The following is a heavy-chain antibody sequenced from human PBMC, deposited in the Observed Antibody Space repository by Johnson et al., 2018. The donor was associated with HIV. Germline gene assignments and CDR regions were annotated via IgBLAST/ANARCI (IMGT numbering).Heavy chain of an antibody. Sequence: VQLVESGGGLAKPAWSPRLSCAAYKFTFSSYYMTWVRQAPGKGLEWVANIKQDGSEKYSVDSVKGRFTISRDNAKNSLYLQMNSLRAEDTALYYCARESPGLGVNGFDIWGQGTMVTVSS. CDR2: IKQDGSEK. CDR3: ARESPGLGVNGFDI. CDR1: KFTFSSYY. D-gene: IGHD3-10*01. J-gene: IGHJ3*02. V-gene: IGHV3-7*01.